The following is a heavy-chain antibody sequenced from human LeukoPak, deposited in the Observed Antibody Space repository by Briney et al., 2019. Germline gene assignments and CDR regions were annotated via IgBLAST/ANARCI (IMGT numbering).Heavy chain of an antibody. CDR3: ARDKVVVVPAAIRSRWFDP. CDR2: ISAYNGNT. Sequence: ASVKLSRKASGYTFTSYGISWVRQAPGQGLEWMGWISAYNGNTNYAQKLQGRVTMTTDTSTSTAYMELRSLRSDDTAVYYCARDKVVVVPAAIRSRWFDPSGQGNLGIVSS. J-gene: IGHJ5*02. V-gene: IGHV1-18*01. CDR1: GYTFTSYG. D-gene: IGHD2-2*01.